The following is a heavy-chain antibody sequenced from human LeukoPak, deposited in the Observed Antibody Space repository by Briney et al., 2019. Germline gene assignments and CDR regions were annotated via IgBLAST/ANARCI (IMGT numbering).Heavy chain of an antibody. Sequence: PSQTLSLTCTVSGASISSGDYYWSWIRQPPGMGLEWIGYIYSTGSTSHNPSLRNPITISLDTSKNQFSLKLSSVTAADTAVYYCARGVFWSSYYVYWGQGTQVTVSS. CDR1: GASISSGDYY. V-gene: IGHV4-30-4*01. CDR3: ARGVFWSSYYVY. J-gene: IGHJ4*02. CDR2: IYSTGST. D-gene: IGHD3-3*01.